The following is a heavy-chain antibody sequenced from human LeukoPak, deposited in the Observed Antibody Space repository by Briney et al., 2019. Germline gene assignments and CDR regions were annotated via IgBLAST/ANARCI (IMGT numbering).Heavy chain of an antibody. CDR3: ARTRHDYGDYVGYYYYMDV. D-gene: IGHD4-17*01. J-gene: IGHJ6*03. CDR1: GFNFRNYA. CDR2: ISYDGSNK. V-gene: IGHV3-30*04. Sequence: PGGSLRLSCAASGFNFRNYAMYWVRQAPGKGLEWVAVISYDGSNKYYADSVKGRFIISRDNSKNTLYLQMNSLRAEDTAVYYCARTRHDYGDYVGYYYYMDVWGKGTTVTVSS.